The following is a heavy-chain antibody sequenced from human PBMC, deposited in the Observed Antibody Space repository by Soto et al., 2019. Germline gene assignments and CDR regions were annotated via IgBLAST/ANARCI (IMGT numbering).Heavy chain of an antibody. J-gene: IGHJ6*03. CDR2: VSGHNGNT. D-gene: IGHD2-15*01. Sequence: ASVKVSCKASGYPFISYGISWVRQAAGQGPEWMGWVSGHNGNTYYAQKFQGRVTMTTDTSTNTAYMELRSLSSDDTAVYYCARGTIVERPYFYMDVWGKGTTVTVSS. CDR1: GYPFISYG. V-gene: IGHV1-18*01. CDR3: ARGTIVERPYFYMDV.